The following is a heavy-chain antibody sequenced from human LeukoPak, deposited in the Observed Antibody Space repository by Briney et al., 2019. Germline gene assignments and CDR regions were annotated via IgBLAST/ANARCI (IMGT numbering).Heavy chain of an antibody. CDR3: ARAARFYGSSGAHAFDI. D-gene: IGHD3-22*01. J-gene: IGHJ3*02. CDR2: IGTGGDT. CDR1: GFTFSNYD. Sequence: GGSLRLSCVASGFTFSNYDMHWVRQGAGKGLEWVSGIGTGGDTHYPDSVKGRFTISGENAKNSLYLQMNSLRVGDTAMYYCARAARFYGSSGAHAFDIWGQGTMVTVS. V-gene: IGHV3-13*01.